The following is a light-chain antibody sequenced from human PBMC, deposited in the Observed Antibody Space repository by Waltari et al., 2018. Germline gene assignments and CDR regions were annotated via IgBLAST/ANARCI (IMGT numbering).Light chain of an antibody. CDR3: QHYYNFPWS. Sequence: VIWMTQSPSLLSASPGDRVTITCRMSQGISTYLAWYQQKPGRAPDLLIYGASILHSGVPSRFSGSGSGTDFTLIISSLQSEDVATYYCQHYYNFPWSFGQGTKVEIK. CDR2: GAS. CDR1: QGISTY. J-gene: IGKJ1*01. V-gene: IGKV1D-8*03.